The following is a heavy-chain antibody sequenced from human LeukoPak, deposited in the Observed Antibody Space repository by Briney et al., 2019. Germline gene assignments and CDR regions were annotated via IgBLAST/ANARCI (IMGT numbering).Heavy chain of an antibody. CDR1: GGSISSYY. CDR3: ARSPGHSGSYYYFDY. Sequence: SETLSLTCTVSGGSISSYYWSWIRQPAGKGLEWIGRIYTSGSTNYNPSLKSRVTISVDTSKNQFSLRLSSVTAADTAVYYCARSPGHSGSYYYFDYWGQGALVTVSS. J-gene: IGHJ4*02. D-gene: IGHD1-26*01. V-gene: IGHV4-4*07. CDR2: IYTSGST.